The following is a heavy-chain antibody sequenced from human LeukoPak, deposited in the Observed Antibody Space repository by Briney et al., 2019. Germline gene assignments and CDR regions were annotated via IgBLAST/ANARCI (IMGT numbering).Heavy chain of an antibody. D-gene: IGHD3-10*01. J-gene: IGHJ4*02. V-gene: IGHV1-18*01. CDR2: ISAYNGNT. CDR3: ARDLRSYYGSGSFNY. CDR1: GYTSTSYG. Sequence: ASVKVSCKASGYTSTSYGISWVRQAPGQGLEWMGWISAYNGNTNYAQKLQGRVTMTTDTSTSTAYMELRSLRSDDTAVYYCARDLRSYYGSGSFNYWGQGTLVTVSS.